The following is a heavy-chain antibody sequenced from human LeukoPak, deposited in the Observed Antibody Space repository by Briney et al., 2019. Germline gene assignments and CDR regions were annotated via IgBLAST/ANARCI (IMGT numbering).Heavy chain of an antibody. CDR1: GFTFSSYE. Sequence: GGSLRLSCAASGFTFSSYEMNWVRQTPGKGLEWVSYISSSGDAIYYADSVKGRFTLSIYNTKNSLYLQMDGLKAEDTSVYYCARGRYGAGSYYVYWGQGTLVTVSS. V-gene: IGHV3-48*03. CDR3: ARGRYGAGSYYVY. CDR2: ISSSGDAI. J-gene: IGHJ4*02. D-gene: IGHD3-10*01.